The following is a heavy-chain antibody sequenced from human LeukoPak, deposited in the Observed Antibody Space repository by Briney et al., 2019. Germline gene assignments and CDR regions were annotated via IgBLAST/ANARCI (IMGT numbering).Heavy chain of an antibody. Sequence: GGSLRLSCTPSGFTFSSYAMSWVRQAPGKGLEWVSAISGSGGSTYYANSVKGRFTISRDNSKNTLYLQMNSLRAEDTAVYYCAKEGCTNGVCYTGMDVWGQGTTVTVSS. CDR2: ISGSGGST. CDR1: GFTFSSYA. CDR3: AKEGCTNGVCYTGMDV. V-gene: IGHV3-23*01. J-gene: IGHJ6*02. D-gene: IGHD2-8*01.